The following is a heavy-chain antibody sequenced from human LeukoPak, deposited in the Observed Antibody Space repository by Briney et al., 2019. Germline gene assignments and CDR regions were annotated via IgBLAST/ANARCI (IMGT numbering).Heavy chain of an antibody. CDR1: GFTCSSYS. J-gene: IGHJ5*02. D-gene: IGHD3-10*01. Sequence: GGSLRLSCAASGFTCSSYSMNWVCQAPGKGLEWVSSISSSSSYIYYADSVKGRFTISRDNAKNSLYLQMNSLRAEDTAVYYCARDRSYYGSGSYYWFDPWGQGTLVTVSS. CDR3: ARDRSYYGSGSYYWFDP. V-gene: IGHV3-21*01. CDR2: ISSSSSYI.